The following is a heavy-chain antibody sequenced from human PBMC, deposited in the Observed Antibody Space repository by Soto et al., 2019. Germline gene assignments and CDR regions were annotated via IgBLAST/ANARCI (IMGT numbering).Heavy chain of an antibody. CDR3: ARDGPYYDASRMDV. J-gene: IGHJ6*01. Sequence: EVQLVESGGGLVQPGGSLRLSCVASGIPVSSNYMTWVRQAPGKGLEWVSVLHSGGDTYYENYVKGRLTISRHDSTNTLYLQLNCLTPENTAVYYCARDGPYYDASRMDVW. D-gene: IGHD3-3*01. CDR1: GIPVSSNY. V-gene: IGHV3-53*04. CDR2: LHSGGDT.